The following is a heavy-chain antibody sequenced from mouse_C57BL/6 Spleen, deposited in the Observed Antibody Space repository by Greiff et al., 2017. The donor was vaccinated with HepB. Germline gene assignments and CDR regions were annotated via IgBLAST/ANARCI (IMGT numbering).Heavy chain of an antibody. CDR2: IYPGSGNT. Sequence: VQLQQSGPELVKPGASVKISCKASGYSFTSYYIHWVKQRPGQGLEWIGWIYPGSGNTKYNEKVKGKATLTADTSSSTAYMQLSSLTSEDSAVYYCARPLYYGSYYAMDYWGQGTSVTVSS. V-gene: IGHV1-66*01. D-gene: IGHD1-1*01. CDR1: GYSFTSYY. CDR3: ARPLYYGSYYAMDY. J-gene: IGHJ4*01.